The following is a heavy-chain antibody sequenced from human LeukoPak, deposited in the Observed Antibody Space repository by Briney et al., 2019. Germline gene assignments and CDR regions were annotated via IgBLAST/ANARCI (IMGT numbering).Heavy chain of an antibody. CDR1: GYTLTELS. CDR3: ARGPIRPGDY. D-gene: IGHD4-17*01. CDR2: FDPEDGET. V-gene: IGHV1-24*01. J-gene: IGHJ4*02. Sequence: ASVKVSCKVSGYTLTELSMHWVRQAPGEGLEWMGGFDPEDGETIYAQKFQGRVTMTRDTSTSTVYMELSSLRSEDTAVYYCARGPIRPGDYWGQGTLVTVSS.